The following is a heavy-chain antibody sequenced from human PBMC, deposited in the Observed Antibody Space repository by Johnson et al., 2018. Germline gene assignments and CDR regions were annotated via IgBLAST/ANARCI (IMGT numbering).Heavy chain of an antibody. CDR2: ISWNSDTI. Sequence: VQLVESGGGLVQPGRSXRLSCAASGFTFDDSAMHWVRQAPGKGLEWVSGISWNSDTIGYSDSVKGRFTISRDNAKNSLYLQMNSLRPEDTALYYCAKDFDYYGSGALHNDAFDIWGQGTMVTVSS. J-gene: IGHJ3*02. V-gene: IGHV3-9*01. D-gene: IGHD3-10*01. CDR3: AKDFDYYGSGALHNDAFDI. CDR1: GFTFDDSA.